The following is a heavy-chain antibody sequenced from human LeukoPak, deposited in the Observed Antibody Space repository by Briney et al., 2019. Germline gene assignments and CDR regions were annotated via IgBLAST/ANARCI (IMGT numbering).Heavy chain of an antibody. D-gene: IGHD1-26*01. V-gene: IGHV3-23*01. Sequence: GGSLRLSCAASGFTFSSYGMSWVRQAPGKGLEWVSGISGSGASTYYADSVKGRFTISRDNSKNTLYLQMNSLRAEDTAVYYCAKVHRVSGSYSNFDYWGQGTLVTVSS. CDR3: AKVHRVSGSYSNFDY. CDR1: GFTFSSYG. J-gene: IGHJ4*02. CDR2: ISGSGAST.